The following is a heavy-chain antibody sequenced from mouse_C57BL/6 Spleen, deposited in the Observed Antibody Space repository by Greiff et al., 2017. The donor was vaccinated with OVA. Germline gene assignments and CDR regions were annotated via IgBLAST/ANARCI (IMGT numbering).Heavy chain of an antibody. CDR3: AREGTYYGSSYGRFDY. V-gene: IGHV1-76*01. CDR2: IYPGSGNT. J-gene: IGHJ2*01. D-gene: IGHD1-1*01. Sequence: LVESGAELVRPGASVKLSCKASGYTFTDYYINWVKQRPGQGLEWIARIYPGSGNTYYNEKFKGKATLTAEKSSSTAYMQLSSLTSEDSAVYFCAREGTYYGSSYGRFDYWGQGTTLTVSS. CDR1: GYTFTDYY.